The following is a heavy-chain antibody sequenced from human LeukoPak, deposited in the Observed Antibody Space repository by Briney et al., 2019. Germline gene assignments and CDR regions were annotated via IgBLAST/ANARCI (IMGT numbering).Heavy chain of an antibody. V-gene: IGHV1-18*01. D-gene: IGHD3-10*01. CDR1: GYTFTSYG. Sequence: GASVKVSCKASGYTFTSYGISWVRQAPGQGLEWMGWISAYNGNTNYAQKLQGRVTMTTDTSTSTAYMELRSLRSDDTAVYYCARDSVISHGSGSYYALQGFDPWGQGTLVTVSS. J-gene: IGHJ5*02. CDR2: ISAYNGNT. CDR3: ARDSVISHGSGSYYALQGFDP.